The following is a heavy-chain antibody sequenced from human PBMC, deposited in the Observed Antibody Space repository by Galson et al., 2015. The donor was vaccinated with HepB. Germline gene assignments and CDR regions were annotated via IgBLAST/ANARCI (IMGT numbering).Heavy chain of an antibody. Sequence: PLRLSCAASGFTFSSYAMSWVRQAPGKGLEWVSAISGSGGSTYYADSVKGWFTISRDNSKNTLYLQMNSLRAEDTAVYYCAKDPVGWGSGYFDYWGQGTLVTVSS. D-gene: IGHD3-22*01. V-gene: IGHV3-23*01. CDR2: ISGSGGST. J-gene: IGHJ4*02. CDR1: GFTFSSYA. CDR3: AKDPVGWGSGYFDY.